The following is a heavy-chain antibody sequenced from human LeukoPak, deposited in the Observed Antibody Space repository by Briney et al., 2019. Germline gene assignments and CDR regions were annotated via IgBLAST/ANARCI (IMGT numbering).Heavy chain of an antibody. CDR3: ARERGMATIFDY. D-gene: IGHD5-24*01. Sequence: ASVKVSCKASGYTFTSYYMRWVRQAPGQGLEWMGIINPSGGSTSYAQKFQGRVTMTRDTSTSTVYMELSSLRSEDTAVYYCARERGMATIFDYWGQGTLVTVSS. CDR1: GYTFTSYY. V-gene: IGHV1-46*01. J-gene: IGHJ4*02. CDR2: INPSGGST.